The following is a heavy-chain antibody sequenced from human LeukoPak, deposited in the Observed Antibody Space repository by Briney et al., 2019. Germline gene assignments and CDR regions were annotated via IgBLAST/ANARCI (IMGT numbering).Heavy chain of an antibody. V-gene: IGHV6-1*01. D-gene: IGHD7-27*01. J-gene: IGHJ4*02. CDR3: ARSAWGLGTEY. CDR1: GDSVSSNNAN. CDR2: TYYRSKWYN. Sequence: SQTLSLTCAISGDSVSSNNANWNWIRQSPSRGLEWLGRTYYRSKWYNEYATSVRSRIIISPDTSKNQFSLQLNSVIPEDTAVYYCARSAWGLGTEYWGQGTLVTVSS.